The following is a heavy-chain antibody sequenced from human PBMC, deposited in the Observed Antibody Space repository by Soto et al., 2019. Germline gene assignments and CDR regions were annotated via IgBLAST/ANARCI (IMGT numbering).Heavy chain of an antibody. CDR2: IRSKAYGGTP. J-gene: IGHJ4*02. CDR3: AKVSLPDSSGYYYFDY. V-gene: IGHV3-49*04. D-gene: IGHD3-22*01. CDR1: GFTFGDYA. Sequence: GGSLRLSCTVSGFTFGDYAVNWARQTPGKGLEWVGFIRSKAYGGTPEYAASVKGRFSISRDNSKNTLYLQMNSLRAEDTAVYYCAKVSLPDSSGYYYFDYWGQGTLVTVSS.